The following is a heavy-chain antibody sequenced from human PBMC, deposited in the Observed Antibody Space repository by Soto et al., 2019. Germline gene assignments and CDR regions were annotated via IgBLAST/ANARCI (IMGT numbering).Heavy chain of an antibody. CDR1: GFTFSSYS. CDR3: ARDQPGYSYGYGLGY. V-gene: IGHV3-21*01. CDR2: ISSSSSYI. D-gene: IGHD5-18*01. J-gene: IGHJ4*02. Sequence: EVQLVESGGGLVKPGGSLRLSCAASGFTFSSYSMNWVRQAPGKGLGWVSSISSSSSYIYYADSVKGRFTISRDNAKNSLYVQMNSLRAEDTAVYYCARDQPGYSYGYGLGYWGQGTLVTVSS.